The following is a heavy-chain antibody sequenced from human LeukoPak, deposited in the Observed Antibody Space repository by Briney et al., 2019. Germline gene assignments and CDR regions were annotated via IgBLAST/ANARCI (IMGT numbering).Heavy chain of an antibody. CDR1: GFSVTTDSYC. V-gene: IGHV4-61*01. J-gene: IGHJ4*02. D-gene: IGHD3-10*01. CDR2: DYCGGNT. Sequence: SETLSLTCTVSGFSVTTDSYCWGWIRQPPGKGLEWIGYDYCGGNTNYDPSLKRRVTISVDTSKNQFSLTLTSVTAADTAVYFCARDHFGSLDSWGQGTPVTVSS. CDR3: ARDHFGSLDS.